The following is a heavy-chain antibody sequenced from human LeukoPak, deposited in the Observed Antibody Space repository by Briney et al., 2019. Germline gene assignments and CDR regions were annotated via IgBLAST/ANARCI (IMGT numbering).Heavy chain of an antibody. D-gene: IGHD2-15*01. CDR2: ISAYNGNT. CDR3: ARVESVVA. V-gene: IGHV1-18*01. CDR1: GYTLTELS. Sequence: ASVKVSCKVSGYTLTELSMHWVRQAPGQGLEWMGWISAYNGNTNYAQKLQGRVTMTTDTSTSTAYMELRSLRSDDTAVYYCARVESVVAWGQGTLVTVSS. J-gene: IGHJ5*02.